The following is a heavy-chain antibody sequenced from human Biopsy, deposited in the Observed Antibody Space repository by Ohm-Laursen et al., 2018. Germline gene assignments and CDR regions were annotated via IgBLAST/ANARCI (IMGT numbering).Heavy chain of an antibody. CDR3: ARVAGGYAYYYGMDV. J-gene: IGHJ6*02. CDR2: IYYDGIT. D-gene: IGHD5-12*01. V-gene: IGHV4-38-2*02. CDR1: GYSVTNDYY. Sequence: SETLSLTCSVSGYSVTNDYYWGWIRQPPGKGLEWIGNIYYDGITYYNPSLKSRVAMSVDTSKNQFSLRLTSVTAADTAVYYCARVAGGYAYYYGMDVWGQGTTVTVSS.